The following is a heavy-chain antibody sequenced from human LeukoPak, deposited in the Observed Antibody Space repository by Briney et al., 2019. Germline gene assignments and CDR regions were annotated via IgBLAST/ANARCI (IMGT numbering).Heavy chain of an antibody. V-gene: IGHV4-39*07. CDR1: GGSISSSSYY. Sequence: PSETLSLTCTVSGGSISSSSYYWGWIRQPPGKGLEWIGSIYYSGSTYYNPSLKSRVTISVDTSKNQFSLKLSSVTAADTAVYYCARSGVLRYFDPSHFDYWGQGTLVTVSS. CDR2: IYYSGST. CDR3: ARSGVLRYFDPSHFDY. D-gene: IGHD3-9*01. J-gene: IGHJ4*02.